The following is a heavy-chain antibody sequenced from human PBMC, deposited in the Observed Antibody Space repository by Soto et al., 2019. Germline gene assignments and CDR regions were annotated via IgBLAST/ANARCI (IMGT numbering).Heavy chain of an antibody. V-gene: IGHV3-23*01. CDR2: ISGSGGST. J-gene: IGHJ4*02. CDR1: GFTFSSYA. D-gene: IGHD4-17*01. CDR3: AKLVSYGPWYFDY. Sequence: GGSLRLSCAASGFTFSSYAMSWVRQAPGKGLEWVSAISGSGGSTYYADPVKGRFTISRDNSKNTLYLQMNSLRAEDTAVYYCAKLVSYGPWYFDYWGQGTLVTVSS.